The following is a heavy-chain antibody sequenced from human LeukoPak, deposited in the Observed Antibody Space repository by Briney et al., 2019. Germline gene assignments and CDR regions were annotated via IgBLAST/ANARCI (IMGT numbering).Heavy chain of an antibody. D-gene: IGHD3-16*02. CDR2: INPSGGST. V-gene: IGHV1-46*01. CDR3: AKEGSIMITFGGVIAHWYFDL. Sequence: ASAKVSCKASGYTFTSYYMHWVRQAPGQGLEWMGIINPSGGSTSYAQKFQGRVTMTRDTSTSTVYMELSSLRSEDTAVYYCAKEGSIMITFGGVIAHWYFDLWGRGTLVTVSS. J-gene: IGHJ2*01. CDR1: GYTFTSYY.